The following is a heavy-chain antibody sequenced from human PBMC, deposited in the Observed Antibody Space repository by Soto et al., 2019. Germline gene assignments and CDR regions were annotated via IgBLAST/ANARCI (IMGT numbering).Heavy chain of an antibody. CDR3: ARRDSGGIYHFFRS. V-gene: IGHV1-69*06. Sequence: EASGKVSCKASGGSRSTNRISRVRQPPGQGLEWMGGTGSGTGAGNHAQKFQGRVTVTAKKSTSALYMEVTNLSSEDTTLYYCARRDSGGIYHFFRSWGQGTLVTVAS. CDR1: GGSRSTNR. D-gene: IGHD2-15*01. CDR2: TGSGTGAG. J-gene: IGHJ4*02.